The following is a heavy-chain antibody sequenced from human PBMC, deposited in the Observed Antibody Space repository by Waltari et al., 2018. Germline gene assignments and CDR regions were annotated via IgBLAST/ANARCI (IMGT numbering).Heavy chain of an antibody. CDR3: ARGAGDDFWSGYLFDY. CDR2: IYHSGST. D-gene: IGHD3-3*01. Sequence: QVQLQESGPGLVKPSQTLSLTCTVSGGSISSGGYYWSWIRQHPGKGLEWIGYIYHSGSTYYNPSLKSRVTISVDRSKNQFSLKLSSVTAADMAVYYCARGAGDDFWSGYLFDYWGQGTLVTVSS. CDR1: GGSISSGGYY. J-gene: IGHJ4*02. V-gene: IGHV4-31*03.